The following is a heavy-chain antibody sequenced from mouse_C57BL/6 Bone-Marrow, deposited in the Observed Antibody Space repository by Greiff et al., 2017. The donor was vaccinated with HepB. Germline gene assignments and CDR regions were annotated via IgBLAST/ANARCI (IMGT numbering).Heavy chain of an antibody. CDR2: IYPGSGST. D-gene: IGHD1-1*01. Sequence: QVQLQQPGAELVKPGASVKMSCKASGYTFTSYWITWVKQRPGQGLEWIGDIYPGSGSTNYNEKFKSKATLTVDTSSSTAYMQLSSLTSEDSAVYYCARPQEHYYGSSYGYAMDYWGQGTSVTVSS. CDR3: ARPQEHYYGSSYGYAMDY. CDR1: GYTFTSYW. V-gene: IGHV1-55*01. J-gene: IGHJ4*01.